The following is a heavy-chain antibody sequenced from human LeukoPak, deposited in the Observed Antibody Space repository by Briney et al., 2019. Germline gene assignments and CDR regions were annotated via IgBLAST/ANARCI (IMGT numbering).Heavy chain of an antibody. V-gene: IGHV4-34*01. CDR2: INHSGST. CDR3: AREGQQWLAYYYYYYVDV. J-gene: IGHJ6*03. Sequence: SSETLSLTCTVSGGSISSYYWSWIRQPPGKGLEWIGEINHSGSTNYNPSLKSRVTISVDTSKNQFSLKLSSVTAADTAVYYCAREGQQWLAYYYYYYVDVWGKGTTVTISS. CDR1: GGSISSYY. D-gene: IGHD6-19*01.